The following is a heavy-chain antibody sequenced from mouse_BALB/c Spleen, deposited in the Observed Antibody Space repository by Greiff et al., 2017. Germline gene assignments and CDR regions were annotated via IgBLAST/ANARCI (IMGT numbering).Heavy chain of an antibody. V-gene: IGHV1S41*01. Sequence: DLVKPGASVKLSCKASGYTFTSYWINWIKQRPGQGLEWIGRIAPGSGSTYYNEMFKGKATLTVDTSSSTAYIQLSSLSSEDSAVYFCARSDLRDFDVWGAGTTVTVSS. D-gene: IGHD3-2*02. J-gene: IGHJ1*01. CDR2: IAPGSGST. CDR1: GYTFTSYW. CDR3: ARSDLRDFDV.